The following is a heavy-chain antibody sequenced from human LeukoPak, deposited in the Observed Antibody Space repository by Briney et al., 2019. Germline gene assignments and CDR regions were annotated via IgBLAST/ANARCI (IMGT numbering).Heavy chain of an antibody. J-gene: IGHJ4*02. D-gene: IGHD3-16*01. CDR3: ARDWGRVSDY. Sequence: ASVKVSCKSSGYTFTSYGISWVRQAPGQGLEWVGWISAYNGNTNYAQKLQGRVTMTTDTSTSTAYLGLRSLRSDDTAVYYCARDWGRVSDYWGQGTLVTVSS. CDR1: GYTFTSYG. CDR2: ISAYNGNT. V-gene: IGHV1-18*01.